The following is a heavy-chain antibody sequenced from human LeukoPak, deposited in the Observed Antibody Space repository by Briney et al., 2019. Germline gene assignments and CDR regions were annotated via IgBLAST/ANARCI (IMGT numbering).Heavy chain of an antibody. CDR1: GYTFSRYH. V-gene: IGHV1-46*01. J-gene: IGHJ4*02. CDR2: INTSGGTT. CDR3: AREAIFGVVREYYFDY. Sequence: ASVKVSCKTSGYTFSRYHIHWVRQAPGQGLEWMGVINTSGGTTTYAQNFQGRVTMTRDTSTITVYMELSSLRSDDTAVYYCAREAIFGVVREYYFDYWGQGTLVTVS. D-gene: IGHD3-3*01.